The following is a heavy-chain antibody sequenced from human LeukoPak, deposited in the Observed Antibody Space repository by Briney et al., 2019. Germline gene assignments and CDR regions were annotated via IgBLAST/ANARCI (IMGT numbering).Heavy chain of an antibody. CDR2: IKSKTDGGTT. Sequence: PGGSLRLSCAASGFTFSNAWMSWVRQAPGKGLEWVGRIKSKTDGGTTDYAAPVKGRFTISRDDSKNTQYLQMNSLKTEDTAVYYCTTDKSVYDILTGYYPDYWGQGTLVTVSS. CDR3: TTDKSVYDILTGYYPDY. V-gene: IGHV3-15*01. J-gene: IGHJ4*02. D-gene: IGHD3-9*01. CDR1: GFTFSNAW.